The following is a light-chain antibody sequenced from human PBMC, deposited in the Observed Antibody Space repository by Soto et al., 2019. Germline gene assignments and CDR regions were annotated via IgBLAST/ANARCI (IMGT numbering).Light chain of an antibody. V-gene: IGKV3-20*01. Sequence: EVVLTQSPGTLSLSPGETATLSFRASQSVSSSYLAWYQQKPGQAPRLLIYDASNRATGIPARFSGSGSGTEFSLTISSLQSEDFAVYSCQQYGDWPGAFGGGTKVDIK. CDR3: QQYGDWPGA. CDR2: DAS. CDR1: QSVSSSY. J-gene: IGKJ4*01.